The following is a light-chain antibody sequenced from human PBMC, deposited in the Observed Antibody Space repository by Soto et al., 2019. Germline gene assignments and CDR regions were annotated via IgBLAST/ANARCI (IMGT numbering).Light chain of an antibody. CDR2: AAS. V-gene: IGKV1-9*01. Sequence: DIPLTQSPSFLSASVGDRVTITCRASQGISSYLAWYQQKPGKAPKLLIYAASTLQSGVPSSFSGSGSGTEFSLTIRSLQREDCSIYQCQRLDSYSTFGQGTRLEIK. CDR1: QGISSY. J-gene: IGKJ5*01. CDR3: QRLDSYST.